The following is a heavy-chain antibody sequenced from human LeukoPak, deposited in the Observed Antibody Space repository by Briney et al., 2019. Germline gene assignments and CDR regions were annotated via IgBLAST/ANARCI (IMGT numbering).Heavy chain of an antibody. V-gene: IGHV4-59*01. CDR2: INYSGST. Sequence: SETLSLTCTVSGGSISSYYWSWIRQPPGKGLEWIGYINYSGSTNYNPSLKSRVTISLDTSKNQFSLKLNSVTAADTAVYYWAIQGAAPMYYYYMDVRREETTVTVPS. CDR1: GGSISSYY. CDR3: AIQGAAPMYYYYMDV. D-gene: IGHD2-2*01. J-gene: IGHJ6*03.